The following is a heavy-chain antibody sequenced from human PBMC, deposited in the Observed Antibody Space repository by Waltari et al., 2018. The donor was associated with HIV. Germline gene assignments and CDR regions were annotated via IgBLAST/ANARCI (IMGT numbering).Heavy chain of an antibody. Sequence: QLVESWGALVQPGRSLRLSCVAAGFSFGDLAMYWVRQPPGKGLEWVSGISRNGDSVAYAASVKGRFTMSRDNAKRSLYLEMISLKPEDTALYYCTKGRTAAAGFFACDTWGQGTRVIVSS. CDR2: ISRNGDSV. CDR3: TKGRTAAAGFFACDT. V-gene: IGHV3-9*01. CDR1: GFSFGDLA. D-gene: IGHD6-25*01. J-gene: IGHJ3*02.